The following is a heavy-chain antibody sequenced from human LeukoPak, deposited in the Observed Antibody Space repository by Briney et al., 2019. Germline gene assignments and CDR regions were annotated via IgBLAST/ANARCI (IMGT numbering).Heavy chain of an antibody. CDR3: ARSYLGMYYDSSGPSDY. CDR2: ISAYNGNT. J-gene: IGHJ4*02. CDR1: GYTFTSYG. V-gene: IGHV1-18*01. D-gene: IGHD3-22*01. Sequence: ASVKVSCKASGYTFTSYGISWVRQAPGHGLEWMGWISAYNGNTNYAQKLQGRVTMTTDTSTSTAYMELRSLRSDDTAVYYCARSYLGMYYDSSGPSDYWGQGTLVTVSS.